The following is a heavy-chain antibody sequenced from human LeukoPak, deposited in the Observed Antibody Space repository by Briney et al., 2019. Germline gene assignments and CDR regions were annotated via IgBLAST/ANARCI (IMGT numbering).Heavy chain of an antibody. V-gene: IGHV1-69*06. CDR1: GGTFSSYA. J-gene: IGHJ6*03. Sequence: SVKVSCKASGGTFSSYAISWVRQAPGQGLEWMGRILPIFGTANYAQKFQGRVTITADKSTSTAYMELSSLRSDDTAVYYCARGVAGVYFYYYMDVWGKGTTVTVSS. CDR3: ARGVAGVYFYYYMDV. D-gene: IGHD1-14*01. CDR2: ILPIFGTA.